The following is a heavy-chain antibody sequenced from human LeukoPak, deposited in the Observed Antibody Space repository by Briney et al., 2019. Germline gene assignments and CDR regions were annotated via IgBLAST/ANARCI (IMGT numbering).Heavy chain of an antibody. J-gene: IGHJ4*02. Sequence: GGSLRLSCAASGFTFDDYAMHWVRQAPGKGLEWVSGISWNSGSIGYADSVKGRFTISRDNAKNSLYLQMNSLRAEDTALYYCAKDIRGAMASFDYWGQGTLVTVSS. CDR1: GFTFDDYA. CDR3: AKDIRGAMASFDY. D-gene: IGHD3-16*01. CDR2: ISWNSGSI. V-gene: IGHV3-9*01.